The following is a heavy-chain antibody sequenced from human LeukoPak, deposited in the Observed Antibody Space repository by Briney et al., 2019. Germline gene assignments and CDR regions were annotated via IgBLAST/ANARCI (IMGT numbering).Heavy chain of an antibody. CDR3: VGGGNSDSPEFDY. D-gene: IGHD4-23*01. V-gene: IGHV4-39*07. Sequence: SETLSLTCTVSGGSIISGTHLWGWIRQPPGEALEWTGSIYHSGSTYYSPSLKSRVTLSIDTSKNQFSLRLTSVTAADTAVFYCVGGGNSDSPEFDYWGQGTLVTVSS. J-gene: IGHJ4*02. CDR1: GGSIISGTHL. CDR2: IYHSGST.